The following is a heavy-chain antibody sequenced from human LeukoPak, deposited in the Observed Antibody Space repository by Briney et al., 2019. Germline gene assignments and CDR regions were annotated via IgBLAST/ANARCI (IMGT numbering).Heavy chain of an antibody. J-gene: IGHJ6*03. Sequence: GGSLRLSCAASGFTFDDYGMSWVRQAPGKGLEWVSGINWNGGSTGYADSVKGRFTISRDNAKNSLYLQMNSLRAEDTAVYYCARAYCSGGSCHYYYYYMDVWGKGTTVTVSS. CDR2: INWNGGST. CDR1: GFTFDDYG. V-gene: IGHV3-20*04. D-gene: IGHD2-15*01. CDR3: ARAYCSGGSCHYYYYYMDV.